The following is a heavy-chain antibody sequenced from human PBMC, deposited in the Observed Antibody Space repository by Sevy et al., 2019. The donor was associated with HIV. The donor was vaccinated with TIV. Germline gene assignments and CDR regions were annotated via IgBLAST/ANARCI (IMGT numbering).Heavy chain of an antibody. J-gene: IGHJ6*02. CDR1: GFTFTTYW. Sequence: GESLEISCKGSGFTFTTYWIGWVRQMPGKGLEWIGIIYPDDSDTRYSPSFQGQVTISVDKSISTAYLQWSTLKASDTAMYYCARHHASYGVTGYYYYYGLDVWGQGTTVTVSS. V-gene: IGHV5-51*01. CDR2: IYPDDSDT. D-gene: IGHD4-17*01. CDR3: ARHHASYGVTGYYYYYGLDV.